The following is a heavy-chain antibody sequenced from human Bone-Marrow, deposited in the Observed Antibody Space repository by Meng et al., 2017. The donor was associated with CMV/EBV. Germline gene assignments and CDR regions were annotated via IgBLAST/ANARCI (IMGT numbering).Heavy chain of an antibody. CDR1: GFTFSSYS. CDR3: ARGRGRGLEPYYYYGMDV. Sequence: GESLKISCAASGFTFSSYSMNWDRQAPGKGLEWVSSISSSSSYIYYADSMKGRFTISRDNAKNSLYLQMNSLRAEDTAVYYCARGRGRGLEPYYYYGMDVWGQGTTVTVSS. V-gene: IGHV3-21*01. D-gene: IGHD3-3*01. J-gene: IGHJ6*02. CDR2: ISSSSSYI.